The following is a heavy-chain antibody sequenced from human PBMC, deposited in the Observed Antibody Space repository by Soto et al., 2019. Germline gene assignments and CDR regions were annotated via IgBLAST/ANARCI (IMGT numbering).Heavy chain of an antibody. V-gene: IGHV4-30-4*01. CDR1: GGSISSGDYY. J-gene: IGHJ6*02. Sequence: SETLSLTCTVSGGSISSGDYYWSWIRQPPGKGLEWIGYTYYSGSTYYNPSLKSRVTISVDTSKNQFSLKLSSVTAADTAVYYCARDHGSGSSAGYYGMDVWGQGTTVTVSS. CDR2: TYYSGST. CDR3: ARDHGSGSSAGYYGMDV. D-gene: IGHD3-10*01.